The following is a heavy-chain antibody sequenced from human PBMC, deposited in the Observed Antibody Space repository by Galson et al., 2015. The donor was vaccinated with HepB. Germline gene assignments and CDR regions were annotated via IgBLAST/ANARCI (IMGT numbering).Heavy chain of an antibody. Sequence: SLRLSCAPSGITFTSYAISWVRQAPGKGLEWVSSIIISRGDTSYGDSVKGRFTISRDNSENTVYLLMSSLRVEDTARYYCMRQNSDWWWWFDPCDQGTLVIVTP. CDR3: MRQNSDWWWWFDP. D-gene: IGHD2-8*02. CDR1: GITFTSYA. V-gene: IGHV3-23*01. J-gene: IGHJ5*02. CDR2: IIISRGDT.